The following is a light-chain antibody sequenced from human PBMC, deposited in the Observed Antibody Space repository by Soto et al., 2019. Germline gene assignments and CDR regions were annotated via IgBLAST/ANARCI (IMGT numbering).Light chain of an antibody. CDR3: QKRENWPQWT. V-gene: IGKV3-11*01. CDR2: DAS. J-gene: IGKJ1*01. Sequence: DIVLTQSPATLSLSPGDRATLSCRASQSVGSSLAWYQQKPGQAPRLLIYDASHRATGIPARFSGSGSGTEFTLAISSLQPEDFAVYFCQKRENWPQWTFGQGTRVEIK. CDR1: QSVGSS.